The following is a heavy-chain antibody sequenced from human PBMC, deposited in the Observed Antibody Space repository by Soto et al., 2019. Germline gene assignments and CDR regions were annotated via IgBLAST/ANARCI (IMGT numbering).Heavy chain of an antibody. CDR3: ARTMGKGYDYYSMDV. D-gene: IGHD7-27*01. CDR1: GGTFSSYT. CDR2: IIPILGIA. V-gene: IGHV1-69*02. Sequence: QVQLVQSGAEVKKPGSSVKVSCKASGGTFSSYTISWVRQAPGQGLEWMGRIIPILGIANYAQKFQGRVTITADKSTSKAYMELSSLRSEDTAVYYCARTMGKGYDYYSMDVWGKGTTVTVSS. J-gene: IGHJ6*03.